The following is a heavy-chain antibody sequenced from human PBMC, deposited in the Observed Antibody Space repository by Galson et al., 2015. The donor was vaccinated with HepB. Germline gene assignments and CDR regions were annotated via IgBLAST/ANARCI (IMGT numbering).Heavy chain of an antibody. CDR1: GGTFSSYA. D-gene: IGHD2-21*01. V-gene: IGHV1-69*13. J-gene: IGHJ6*02. CDR3: ARAHTRAQNYYYGMDV. Sequence: SVKVSCKASGGTFSSYAISWVRQAPGQGLEWMGGVIPIFDTAKNAQKFHGRVTLTADESTSTAHRALSSLRSEDTAVYYCARAHTRAQNYYYGMDVWGQGTTVTVSS. CDR2: VIPIFDTA.